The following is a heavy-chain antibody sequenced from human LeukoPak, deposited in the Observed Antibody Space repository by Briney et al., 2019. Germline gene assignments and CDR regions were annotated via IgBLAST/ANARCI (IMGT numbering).Heavy chain of an antibody. CDR3: ARDSAAAGPDY. CDR2: IDSSGSTI. J-gene: IGHJ4*02. Sequence: PGGSLRLSCAASGFTIRDYYMSWIRQAPGKGLEWVSYIDSSGSTIYYADSMKGRFTISRDNAKNSLYLQMNSLRAEDTAVYYCARDSAAAGPDYWGQGTLVTVSS. V-gene: IGHV3-11*04. CDR1: GFTIRDYY. D-gene: IGHD6-13*01.